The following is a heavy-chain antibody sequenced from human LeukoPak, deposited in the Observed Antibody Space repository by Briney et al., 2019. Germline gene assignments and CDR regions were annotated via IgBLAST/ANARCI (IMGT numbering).Heavy chain of an antibody. J-gene: IGHJ4*02. CDR3: AALVGPTKAIDY. CDR1: GGSINSYY. D-gene: IGHD1-26*01. CDR2: IFCGGSTTYS. Sequence: SETLSLTCTVSGGSINSYYWSWIRQPPGKGLEWIGYIFCGGSTTYSKYNPSLKSRVTISVDTSKNQFSLRLTSVTAADTAVYYCAALVGPTKAIDYWGQGTLVTVSS. V-gene: IGHV4-59*01.